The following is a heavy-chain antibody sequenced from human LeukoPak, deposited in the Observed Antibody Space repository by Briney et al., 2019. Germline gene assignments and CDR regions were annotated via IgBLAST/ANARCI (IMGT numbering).Heavy chain of an antibody. CDR3: ARASLYRSGSTSYYYYYYGMDV. CDR1: GYTFTGYY. J-gene: IGHJ6*02. Sequence: ASVKVSCKASGYTFTGYYMHWVRQAPGQGLEWMGWINSNSGGTNYAQKFQGWVTMTRDTSISTAYMELSRLRSDDTAVYYCARASLYRSGSTSYYYYYYGMDVWGQGTTVTVSS. V-gene: IGHV1-2*04. D-gene: IGHD2-2*01. CDR2: INSNSGGT.